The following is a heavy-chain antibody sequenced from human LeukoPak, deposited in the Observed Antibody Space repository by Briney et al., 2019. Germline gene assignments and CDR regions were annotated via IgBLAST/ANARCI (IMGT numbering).Heavy chain of an antibody. CDR3: ATDITIFGVGP. Sequence: PGRSLRLSCAASGFTFSSYGMHWVRQAPGKGLEWVSAISGSGGSTYYADSVKGRFTISRDNSKNTLYLQMNSLRAEDTAVYYCATDITIFGVGPWGQGTLVTVSS. J-gene: IGHJ5*02. CDR2: ISGSGGST. D-gene: IGHD3-3*01. V-gene: IGHV3-23*01. CDR1: GFTFSSYG.